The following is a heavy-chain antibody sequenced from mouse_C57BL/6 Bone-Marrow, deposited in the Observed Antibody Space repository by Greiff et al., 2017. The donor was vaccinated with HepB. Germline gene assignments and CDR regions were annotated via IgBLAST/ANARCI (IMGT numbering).Heavy chain of an antibody. CDR1: GYTFTSYG. Sequence: VQLVESGAELARPGASVKLSCKASGYTFTSYGISWVKQRTGQGLEWIGEIYPRSGNTYYNEKFKGKATLTADKSSSTAYMELRSLTSEDSAVYFCARCDYYGVDYWGQGTTLTVSS. CDR2: IYPRSGNT. V-gene: IGHV1-81*01. J-gene: IGHJ2*01. CDR3: ARCDYYGVDY. D-gene: IGHD1-1*01.